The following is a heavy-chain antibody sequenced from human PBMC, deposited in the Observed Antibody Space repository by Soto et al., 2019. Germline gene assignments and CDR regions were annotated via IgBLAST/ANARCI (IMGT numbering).Heavy chain of an antibody. J-gene: IGHJ3*02. CDR1: GFTFSSYA. V-gene: IGHV3-23*01. D-gene: IGHD1-26*01. CDR3: AKTREPLDVFDM. CDR2: ISGRGDSI. Sequence: LRLSCAASGFTFSSYAMSWVRQAPGKELEWVSSISGRGDSIYYADSVKGRFTISRGNSKNTLYLQMNSLRAEDTATYYCAKTREPLDVFDMWGQGTMVTVSS.